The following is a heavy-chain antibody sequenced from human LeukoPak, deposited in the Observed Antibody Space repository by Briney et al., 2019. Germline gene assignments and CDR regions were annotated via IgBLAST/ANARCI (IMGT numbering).Heavy chain of an antibody. J-gene: IGHJ4*02. V-gene: IGHV4-59*12. D-gene: IGHD4-23*01. Sequence: SETLSLTCTVSGGSISSYYWSWIRQPPGKGLEWIGYIYYSGSTNYNPSLKSRVTISVDTSKNQFSLKLSSVTAADTAVYYCARVEDYGGISYYFDYWGQGTLVTVSS. CDR1: GGSISSYY. CDR2: IYYSGST. CDR3: ARVEDYGGISYYFDY.